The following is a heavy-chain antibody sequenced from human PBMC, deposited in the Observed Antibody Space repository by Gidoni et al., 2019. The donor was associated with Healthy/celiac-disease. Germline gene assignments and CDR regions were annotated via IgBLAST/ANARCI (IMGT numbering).Heavy chain of an antibody. CDR1: GRSFSGYY. CDR2: NNHSGST. D-gene: IGHD3-10*01. Sequence: QVQLQQWRAGLLLPSETLFLTCAAYGRSFSGYYWRWIRQPPGTGLGWIGENNHSGSTHYNPSLKSRVTISVDTSKNQFSLKLSSVTAADTAVYYCARGRVLWFGESTYYYYGMDVWGQGTTVTVSS. V-gene: IGHV4-34*01. CDR3: ARGRVLWFGESTYYYYGMDV. J-gene: IGHJ6*02.